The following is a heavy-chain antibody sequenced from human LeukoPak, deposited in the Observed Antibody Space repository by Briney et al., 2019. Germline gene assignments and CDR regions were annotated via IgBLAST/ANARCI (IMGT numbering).Heavy chain of an antibody. CDR2: INPNSGGT. D-gene: IGHD3-3*01. CDR3: ARGNYYDGGGRNWFDP. J-gene: IGHJ5*02. V-gene: IGHV1-2*02. Sequence: GASVKVSCKASGYTFTGYYMHWVRQAPGQRLECMGWINPNSGGTNYAQKFQGRVTMTRDTSISTAYMELSRLRSVDTAVYYCARGNYYDGGGRNWFDPWGQGTLVTVSP. CDR1: GYTFTGYY.